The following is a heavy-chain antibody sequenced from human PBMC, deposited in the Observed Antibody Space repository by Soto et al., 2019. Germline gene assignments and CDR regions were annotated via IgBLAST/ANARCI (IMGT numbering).Heavy chain of an antibody. CDR1: GYSCAVFY. CDR3: AIIMTHSDSFDI. Sequence: GASVKVSCKASGYSCAVFYIHGIRQSPGQGREWVGSINSNSGATTYAQKFQDSVAMTRDTSVSTAYMDLNRLTSDDTAIYYCAIIMTHSDSFDIWGQGTMVTVSS. CDR2: INSNSGAT. J-gene: IGHJ3*02. D-gene: IGHD3-16*01. V-gene: IGHV1-2*04.